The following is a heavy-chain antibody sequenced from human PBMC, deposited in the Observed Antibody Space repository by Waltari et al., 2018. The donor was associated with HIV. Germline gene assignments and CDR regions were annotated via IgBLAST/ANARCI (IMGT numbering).Heavy chain of an antibody. CDR2: IYTSGST. J-gene: IGHJ3*02. CDR3: ARRGIQLWFYAFDI. Sequence: QVQLQESGPGLVKHSQTLSLTCTVSGGSISSGRYYWRWIRQPAGKGLEWIARIYTSGSTNYNPSLKSRVTISVDTSKNQFSLKLSSVTAADTAVYYCARRGIQLWFYAFDIWGQETMVTVSS. D-gene: IGHD5-18*01. CDR1: GGSISSGRYY. V-gene: IGHV4-61*02.